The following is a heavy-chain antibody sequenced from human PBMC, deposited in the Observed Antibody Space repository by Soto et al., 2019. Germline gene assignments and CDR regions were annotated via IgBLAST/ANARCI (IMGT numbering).Heavy chain of an antibody. V-gene: IGHV3-21*01. CDR2: ISSSSSYI. Sequence: GSLRLSCAASGFTFSSYSMNWVRQAPGKGLEWVSSISSSSSYIYYADSVKGRFTISRDNAKNSLYLQMNSLRAEDTAVYYCARDRGAARPFWYFDLWGRGTLVTVSS. D-gene: IGHD6-6*01. J-gene: IGHJ2*01. CDR3: ARDRGAARPFWYFDL. CDR1: GFTFSSYS.